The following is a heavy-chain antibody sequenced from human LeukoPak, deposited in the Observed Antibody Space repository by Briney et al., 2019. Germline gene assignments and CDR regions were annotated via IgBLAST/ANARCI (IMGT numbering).Heavy chain of an antibody. J-gene: IGHJ6*03. V-gene: IGHV4-39*07. CDR2: FFYRGSP. Sequence: SETLSLTCNVSGGSISGSTGHWGWIRQSPGKGLEWIGSFFYRGSPYYNPSLNSRLTISADTSKNQFSLKLSSVTAADTAVYYCARVPRSYYYYYYMDVWGKGTTVTVSS. CDR3: ARVPRSYYYYYYMDV. CDR1: GGSISGSTGH.